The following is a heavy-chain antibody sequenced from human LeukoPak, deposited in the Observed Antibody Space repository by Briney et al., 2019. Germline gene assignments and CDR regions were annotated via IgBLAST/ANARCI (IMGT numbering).Heavy chain of an antibody. Sequence: SETLSLTCTVSGGSISNHFASWIRQPAGKGLEWIGRISASGNTNYNPSLKSRVTMSVDTSVNLFALKLSSVTAADTAVYYCARQGVATAFDYWGQGTLVTVSS. D-gene: IGHD3-10*01. CDR2: ISASGNT. V-gene: IGHV4-4*07. J-gene: IGHJ4*02. CDR3: ARQGVATAFDY. CDR1: GGSISNHF.